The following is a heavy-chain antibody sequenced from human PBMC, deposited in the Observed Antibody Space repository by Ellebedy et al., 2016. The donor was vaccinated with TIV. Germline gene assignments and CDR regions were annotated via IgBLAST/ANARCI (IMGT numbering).Heavy chain of an antibody. CDR3: ARMGDVWQLDY. J-gene: IGHJ4*02. CDR2: VDWDDET. D-gene: IGHD4-23*01. CDR1: GFSLSTSGMR. Sequence: SGPTLVKPTQTLTLTCTFSGFSLSTSGMRVTWPRQAPGKALEWLARVDWDDETFFSTSLKTRLTISKDTSKNQVVLTMTNMDPLDTATYCCARMGDVWQLDYWGQGTLVTVSS. V-gene: IGHV2-70*04.